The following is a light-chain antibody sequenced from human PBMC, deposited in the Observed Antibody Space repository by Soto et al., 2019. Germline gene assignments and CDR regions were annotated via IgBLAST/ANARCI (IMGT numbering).Light chain of an antibody. CDR2: YDD. CDR1: SSNIGNNA. V-gene: IGLV1-36*01. Sequence: QSVLTQPPSVSDAPRQRVTISCSGSSSNIGNNAVNWYQQLPGKAPKLLIYYDDLLPSGVSDRFSGSKSGTSASLAISGLQSEDEADYYCAAWDDSLNGVVFGGGIKLTVL. CDR3: AAWDDSLNGVV. J-gene: IGLJ2*01.